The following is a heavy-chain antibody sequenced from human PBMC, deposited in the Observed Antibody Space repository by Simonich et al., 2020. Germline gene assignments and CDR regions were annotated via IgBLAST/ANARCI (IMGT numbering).Heavy chain of an antibody. Sequence: QVQLVQSGAEVKKPGASVKVSCKASGYTFTGYYMHWVRQAPGQGLEWMGWINPNRGGTNNAQKVQGRVTMTRDTSISTAYMELSRLRSDDTAVYYCARGALTGDYYYMDVWGKGTTVTVSS. J-gene: IGHJ6*03. CDR1: GYTFTGYY. CDR2: INPNRGGT. D-gene: IGHD7-27*01. CDR3: ARGALTGDYYYMDV. V-gene: IGHV1-2*02.